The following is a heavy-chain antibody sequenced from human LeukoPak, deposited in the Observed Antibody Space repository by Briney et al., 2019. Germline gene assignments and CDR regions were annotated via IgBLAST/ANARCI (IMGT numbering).Heavy chain of an antibody. Sequence: PGGSLRLSCAASGFTFSSYAMHWVRQAPGKGLEWVAVISYDGSNKYYADSVKGRFTISRDNSKNTLYLQMYSLRAEDTAVYYCAKDAVYCSSTSCYGREGGEIDYWGQGTLVTVSS. CDR2: ISYDGSNK. D-gene: IGHD2-2*01. J-gene: IGHJ4*02. V-gene: IGHV3-30*18. CDR1: GFTFSSYA. CDR3: AKDAVYCSSTSCYGREGGEIDY.